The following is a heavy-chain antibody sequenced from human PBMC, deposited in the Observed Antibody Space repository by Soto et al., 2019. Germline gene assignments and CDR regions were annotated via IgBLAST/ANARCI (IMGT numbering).Heavy chain of an antibody. CDR1: GYTFTSYG. Sequence: EASVKVSCKASGYTFTSYGISWVRQAPGQGLEWMGWISAYNGNTNYAQKLQGRVTMTTDTSTSTAYMELRSLRSDDTAVYYCARDALSGQYYDILTGPYYFDYWGQGTLVTVSS. V-gene: IGHV1-18*01. CDR2: ISAYNGNT. CDR3: ARDALSGQYYDILTGPYYFDY. J-gene: IGHJ4*02. D-gene: IGHD3-9*01.